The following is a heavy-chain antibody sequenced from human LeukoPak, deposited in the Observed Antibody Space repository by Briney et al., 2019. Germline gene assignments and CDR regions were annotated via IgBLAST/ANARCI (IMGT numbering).Heavy chain of an antibody. Sequence: ASVKVSCTASGYTFTSYYMHWVRQAPGQGLEWMGIINPSGGSRSYAQKFQGRVTMTRDTSTSTVYMELSSLRSEDTAVYYCAREGGGNFDYWGQGTLVTVSS. J-gene: IGHJ4*02. CDR3: AREGGGNFDY. CDR2: INPSGGSR. D-gene: IGHD4-23*01. V-gene: IGHV1-46*01. CDR1: GYTFTSYY.